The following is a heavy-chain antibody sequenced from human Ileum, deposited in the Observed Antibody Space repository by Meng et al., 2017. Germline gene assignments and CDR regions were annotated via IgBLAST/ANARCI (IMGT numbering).Heavy chain of an antibody. J-gene: IGHJ4*02. CDR1: GYTFIDAY. V-gene: IGHV1-2*06. D-gene: IGHD4-17*01. Sequence: ASVKVSCKTSGYTFIDAYVHWVRQAPGQGLEWMGRIIPSSTDAGSAQKFLGRLALTWDTSISTAYMELSSLRSDDTAIYCCARDAGNYGFDYWGQGTLVTVSS. CDR2: IIPSSTDA. CDR3: ARDAGNYGFDY.